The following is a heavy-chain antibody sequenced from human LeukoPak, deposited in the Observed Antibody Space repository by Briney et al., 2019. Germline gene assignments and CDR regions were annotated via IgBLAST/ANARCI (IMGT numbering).Heavy chain of an antibody. Sequence: GGSLRLSCAASGFTFSSYWMHWVRQAPGKGLVWVSRINSDGSSTSYADSVKGRFTISRDNAKNTLYLQMNSLRAEDTAVYYCARAPHKYYYDSSGYNYYYYYYMDVWGKGTTVTVSS. D-gene: IGHD3-22*01. V-gene: IGHV3-74*01. CDR1: GFTFSSYW. CDR2: INSDGSST. J-gene: IGHJ6*03. CDR3: ARAPHKYYYDSSGYNYYYYYYMDV.